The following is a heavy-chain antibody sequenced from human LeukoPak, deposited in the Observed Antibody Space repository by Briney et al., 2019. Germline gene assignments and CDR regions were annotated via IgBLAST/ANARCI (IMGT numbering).Heavy chain of an antibody. CDR2: IYSGGST. CDR1: GFTVSSNY. CDR3: AREGQWLAPDY. V-gene: IGHV3-53*01. D-gene: IGHD6-19*01. J-gene: IGHJ4*02. Sequence: GGSLRLSCAASGFTVSSNYMSWVRQALGKGLEWVSVIYSGGSTYYADSVKGRFTISRDNSKNTLYLQMNSLRAEDTAVYYCAREGQWLAPDYWGQGTLVTVSS.